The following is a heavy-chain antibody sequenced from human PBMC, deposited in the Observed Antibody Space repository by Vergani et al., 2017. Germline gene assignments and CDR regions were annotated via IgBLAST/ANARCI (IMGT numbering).Heavy chain of an antibody. V-gene: IGHV1-69*01. CDR3: ASTSSSSYYYYYMDV. Sequence: QVQLVQSGAEVKKPGSSVKVSCKASGGTFSSYAISWVRQAPRQGLEWMGGNIPIFGTANYAQKFQSRVTITADDSTSTAYMELSSLRSEDTAVYYCASTSSSSYYYYYMDVWGKGTTVTVSS. D-gene: IGHD6-6*01. J-gene: IGHJ6*03. CDR2: NIPIFGTA. CDR1: GGTFSSYA.